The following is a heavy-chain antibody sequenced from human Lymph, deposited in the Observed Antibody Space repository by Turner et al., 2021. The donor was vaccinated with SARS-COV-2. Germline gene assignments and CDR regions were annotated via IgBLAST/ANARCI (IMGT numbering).Heavy chain of an antibody. CDR1: VFTVSSNY. V-gene: IGHV3-53*01. D-gene: IGHD3-10*01. CDR3: ARVLPFGDYFDY. CDR2: IYSGGST. Sequence: EVQLVESGGGLIQPGGSLRLSCAASVFTVSSNYMSWVRQAPGKGLEWVSVIYSGGSTYYADSVKGRFTISRDNPKNTLYLQMNSLRAEDTAVYYCARVLPFGDYFDYWGQGTLVTVSS. J-gene: IGHJ4*02.